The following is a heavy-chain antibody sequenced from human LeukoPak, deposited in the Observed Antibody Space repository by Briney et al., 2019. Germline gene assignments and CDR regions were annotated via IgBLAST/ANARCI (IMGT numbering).Heavy chain of an antibody. CDR1: GFTFSSYS. J-gene: IGHJ4*02. Sequence: GGSLRLSCAASGFTFSSYSMNWVRQAPGKGLEWVSYISSSSSTIYYADSVKGRFTISRDNAKNSLYLQMNSLRAEDTAVYYCARAEYSSSWFLSHSYLDYWGQGTLVTVSS. CDR2: ISSSSSTI. CDR3: ARAEYSSSWFLSHSYLDY. V-gene: IGHV3-48*01. D-gene: IGHD6-13*01.